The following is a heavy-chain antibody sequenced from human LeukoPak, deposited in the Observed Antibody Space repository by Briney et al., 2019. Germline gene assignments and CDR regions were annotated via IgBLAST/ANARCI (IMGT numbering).Heavy chain of an antibody. V-gene: IGHV3-21*01. CDR2: ISSSSSYI. J-gene: IGHJ4*02. CDR3: ARDLGGSHYGDYFDY. D-gene: IGHD1-26*01. CDR1: GFTFSSYS. Sequence: GGSLRLSCAASGFTFSSYSMNWVRQAPGKGLEWVSSISSSSSYIYYADSVKGRFTISRDNAKNSLYLQKNSLRAEDTAVYYCARDLGGSHYGDYFDYWGQGTLVTVSS.